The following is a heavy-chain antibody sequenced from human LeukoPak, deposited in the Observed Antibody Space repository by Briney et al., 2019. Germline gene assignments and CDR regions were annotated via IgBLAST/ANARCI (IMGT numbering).Heavy chain of an antibody. J-gene: IGHJ4*02. CDR3: ARDRYYGSGSFPEDY. CDR2: IIPILGIA. Sequence: ASVKVSCKASGGTFSSYAISWVRQAPGQGLEWMGRIIPILGIANYAQKFQGRVTITADKSTSTAYMELSSLRSEDTAVYYCARDRYYGSGSFPEDYWGQGTLVTVSS. V-gene: IGHV1-69*04. CDR1: GGTFSSYA. D-gene: IGHD3-10*01.